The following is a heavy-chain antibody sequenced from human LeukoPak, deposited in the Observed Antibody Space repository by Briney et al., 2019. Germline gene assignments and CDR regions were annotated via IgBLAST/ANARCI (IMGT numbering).Heavy chain of an antibody. Sequence: GGSLRLSCAASGFTFSSYSMNWVRQAPGKGLEWVSFITCSSSNKYYADSMKGRFTISRDNSKNSLYLQMNSLTADDTAVYYCARDPIAAAASGGDSWGQGTLVTVSS. D-gene: IGHD6-13*01. CDR2: ITCSSSNK. J-gene: IGHJ4*02. V-gene: IGHV3-21*01. CDR3: ARDPIAAAASGGDS. CDR1: GFTFSSYS.